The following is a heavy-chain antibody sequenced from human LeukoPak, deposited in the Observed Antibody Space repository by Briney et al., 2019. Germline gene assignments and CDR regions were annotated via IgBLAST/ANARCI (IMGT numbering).Heavy chain of an antibody. D-gene: IGHD3-22*01. Sequence: GGSLRLSCAASGFTFSSYSMNWVRQAPGKGLEWVSYISSSSSTIYYADSVKGRFTISRDNAKNSLYLQMNSLRDEDTAVYYCARDRSTTMIVVEDAFDIWGQGTMVTVSS. J-gene: IGHJ3*02. CDR1: GFTFSSYS. V-gene: IGHV3-48*02. CDR3: ARDRSTTMIVVEDAFDI. CDR2: ISSSSSTI.